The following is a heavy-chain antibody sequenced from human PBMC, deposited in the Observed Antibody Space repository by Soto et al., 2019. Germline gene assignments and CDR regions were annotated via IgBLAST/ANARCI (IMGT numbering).Heavy chain of an antibody. CDR3: ARGDPLGPYYYYGMDV. CDR1: VFTFSSYA. J-gene: IGHJ6*02. CDR2: ISYDGSNK. V-gene: IGHV3-30-3*01. Sequence: CLRLSCAASVFTFSSYAMHWVRQAPGKGLEWVAVISYDGSNKYYADSVKGRFTISRDNSKNTLYLQMNSLRAEDTAVYYCARGDPLGPYYYYGMDVWVQGTTVTVSS.